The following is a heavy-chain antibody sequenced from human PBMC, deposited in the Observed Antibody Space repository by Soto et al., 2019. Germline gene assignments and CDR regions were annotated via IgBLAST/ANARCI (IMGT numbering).Heavy chain of an antibody. CDR2: IYYSGIT. CDR1: GVPISNSSYY. V-gene: IGHV4-39*01. CDR3: ARHGSN. Sequence: SETLSLTCTVSGVPISNSSYYWGWIRRPPGKGLEWIGTIYYSGITYYNPSLKSRVTISVDTSRNQFSLKLTSVTAADTAVYYCARHGSNWGQGTLVTVSS. J-gene: IGHJ4*02.